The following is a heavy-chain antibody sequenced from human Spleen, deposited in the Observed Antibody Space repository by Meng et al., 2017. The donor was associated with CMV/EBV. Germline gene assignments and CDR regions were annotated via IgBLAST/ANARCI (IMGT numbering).Heavy chain of an antibody. D-gene: IGHD1-1*01. Sequence: CTVSGDSISSGGYYWSWIRQHPGKGLEWIGYVFYSGSTYYNPSLKSRATISVDTSKNHFSLKLTSVTAADTAVYYCAREWVSGKVEFWSQGTLVTVSS. CDR1: GDSISSGGYY. CDR2: VFYSGST. V-gene: IGHV4-31*03. CDR3: AREWVSGKVEF. J-gene: IGHJ4*02.